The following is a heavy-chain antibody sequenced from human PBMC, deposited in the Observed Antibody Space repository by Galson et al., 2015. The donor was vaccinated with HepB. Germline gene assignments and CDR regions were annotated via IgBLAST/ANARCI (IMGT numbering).Heavy chain of an antibody. V-gene: IGHV1-69*13. CDR1: GGTFSSYA. CDR2: TIPIFGTA. CDR3: ARGDGGRRGNYFDY. Sequence: SVKVSCKASGGTFSSYAISWVRQAPGQGLEWMGGTIPIFGTANYAQKFQGRVTITADESTSTAYMELSSLRSEDTAVYYCARGDGGRRGNYFDYWGQGTLVTVSS. D-gene: IGHD3-16*01. J-gene: IGHJ4*02.